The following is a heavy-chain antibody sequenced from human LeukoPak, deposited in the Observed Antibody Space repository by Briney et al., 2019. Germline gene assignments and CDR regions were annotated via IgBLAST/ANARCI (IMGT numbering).Heavy chain of an antibody. CDR1: GFTVSSNY. Sequence: TGGSLRLSCAASGFTVSSNYMSWVRQAPGKGLEWVSVIYSGGSTYYADSVKGRFTISRDNSKNTLYLQMNSLRAEDTAVYYCARAQGRGSGSSPDYWGQGTLVTVSS. J-gene: IGHJ4*02. D-gene: IGHD3-10*01. CDR2: IYSGGST. CDR3: ARAQGRGSGSSPDY. V-gene: IGHV3-53*01.